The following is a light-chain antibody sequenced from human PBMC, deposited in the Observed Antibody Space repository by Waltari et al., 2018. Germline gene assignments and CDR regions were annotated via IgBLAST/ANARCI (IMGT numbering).Light chain of an antibody. Sequence: DIQMTQSPSSLSASVGARVTISCRASQTISIYLNWFQQKPGKAPKLLIYAASSLQSGVPSRFSGSGSGTDLTLTISSLQPEDFATYYCQHSYSTPPFTFGPGTKVDIK. CDR2: AAS. CDR3: QHSYSTPPFT. V-gene: IGKV1-39*01. J-gene: IGKJ3*01. CDR1: QTISIY.